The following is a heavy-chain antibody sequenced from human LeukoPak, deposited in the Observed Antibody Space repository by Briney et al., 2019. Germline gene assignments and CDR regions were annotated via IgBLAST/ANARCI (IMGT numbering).Heavy chain of an antibody. CDR3: ARVVLGSSGYAQH. CDR1: GFSFSNYG. J-gene: IGHJ1*01. D-gene: IGHD3-22*01. Sequence: PGGSLRLSCEASGFSFSNYGMHWVRQAPGKGLEWVAVIWYDESNEYYADSVKGRFIISRNNSKNTLYLEMSSLRAEDTAVYYCARVVLGSSGYAQHWGQGTLVTVSS. V-gene: IGHV3-33*01. CDR2: IWYDESNE.